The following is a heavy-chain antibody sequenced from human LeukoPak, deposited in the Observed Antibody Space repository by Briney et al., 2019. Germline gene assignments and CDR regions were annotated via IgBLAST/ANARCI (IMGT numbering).Heavy chain of an antibody. J-gene: IGHJ4*02. V-gene: IGHV3-33*01. Sequence: GGSLRLSCAASGFTFSSYGMHWVRQAPGKGLEWVAVIWYDGSNKYYADSVKGRFTISRDNSKNTLYLQMNSLRAEDTAVYYCARDLVYCSGGGCYQYFDYWGQGTLVTVSS. D-gene: IGHD2-15*01. CDR2: IWYDGSNK. CDR3: ARDLVYCSGGGCYQYFDY. CDR1: GFTFSSYG.